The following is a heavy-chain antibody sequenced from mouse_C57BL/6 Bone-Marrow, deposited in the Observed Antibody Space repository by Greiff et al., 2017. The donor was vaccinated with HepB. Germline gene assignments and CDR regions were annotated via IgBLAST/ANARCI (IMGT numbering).Heavy chain of an antibody. CDR2: ISYDGSN. CDR1: GYSITSGYY. V-gene: IGHV3-6*01. D-gene: IGHD3-2*02. Sequence: DVKLQESGPGLVKPSQSLSLTCSVTGYSITSGYYWNWIRQFPGNKLEWMGYISYDGSNNYNPSLKNRISITRDTSKNQFFLKLNSVTTEDTATYYCARVGPAQARFAYWGQGTLVTVSA. J-gene: IGHJ3*01. CDR3: ARVGPAQARFAY.